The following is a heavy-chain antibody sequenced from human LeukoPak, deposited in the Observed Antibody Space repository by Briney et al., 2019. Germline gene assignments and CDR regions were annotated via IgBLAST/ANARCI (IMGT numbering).Heavy chain of an antibody. V-gene: IGHV1-18*01. CDR1: GYTFTSYG. CDR3: ARDPSYNCGGECYSCPFLDN. D-gene: IGHD2-21*01. J-gene: IGHJ4*02. Sequence: ASVKVSCKASGYTFTSYGISWVRQAPGQGLEWMGWISAYNGNTNYAPKLQGRVTMTTGTSKSTSYMELRSLRSDDTAVYCGARDPSYNCGGECYSCPFLDNCGQGTLVTVSS. CDR2: ISAYNGNT.